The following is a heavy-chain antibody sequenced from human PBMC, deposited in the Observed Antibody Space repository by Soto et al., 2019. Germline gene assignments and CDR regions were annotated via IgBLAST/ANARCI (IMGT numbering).Heavy chain of an antibody. CDR2: ISYDGSNK. CDR3: GKGATTVGSGY. CDR1: GFTFSSYG. J-gene: IGHJ4*02. V-gene: IGHV3-30*18. Sequence: QVQLVESGGGVLQPGRSLRLSCAASGFTFSSYGMHWVRQAPGKGLEWVAVISYDGSNKYYADSVKGRFTISRDNSKNALYLQMNSGGAEDTAVYYCGKGATTVGSGYWGQGSVVTVCS. D-gene: IGHD4-17*01.